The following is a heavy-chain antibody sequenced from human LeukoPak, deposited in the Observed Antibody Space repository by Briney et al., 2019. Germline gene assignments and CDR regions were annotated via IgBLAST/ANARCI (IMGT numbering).Heavy chain of an antibody. D-gene: IGHD2-21*02. J-gene: IGHJ4*02. CDR3: ARGCGGDCYATNFDY. V-gene: IGHV1-46*01. CDR2: INPSGGST. CDR1: AYTFTSYY. Sequence: ASVKVSCKASAYTFTSYYMHWVRQAPGQGLEWMGIINPSGGSTSYAQKFQGRVTMTRDTSTSTVYMELNSLRSEDTAVYYCARGCGGDCYATNFDYWGQGTLVTVSS.